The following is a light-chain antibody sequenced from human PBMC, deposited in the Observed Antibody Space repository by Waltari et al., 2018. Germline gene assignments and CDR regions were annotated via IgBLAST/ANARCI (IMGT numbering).Light chain of an antibody. CDR3: LQHDNFPWT. V-gene: IGKV5-2*01. CDR2: EGT. CDR1: QDIDDD. Sequence: ETTVTQAPAFMSATPGDKVTISCKVSQDIDDDVNWYQQKTGEAARFIIREGTTLVPGISPRFSGSGYGTDFTLTIDNIESDDAAYYFCLQHDNFPWTVGQGTKLEIK. J-gene: IGKJ1*01.